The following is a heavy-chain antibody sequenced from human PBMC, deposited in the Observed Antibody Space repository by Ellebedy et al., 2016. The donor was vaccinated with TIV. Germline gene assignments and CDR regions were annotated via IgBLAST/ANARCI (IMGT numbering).Heavy chain of an antibody. V-gene: IGHV1-2*02. Sequence: AASVKVSCKASGYTFTAYYLHWVRQAPGQGLEWMGWINPNNGGTNYAQKFQGRVTLTRDTSINTAYMELNRLTSDDTAIYYGARDRTERWAIVYYFDYWGQGTLVTVSS. D-gene: IGHD3-9*01. CDR2: INPNNGGT. J-gene: IGHJ4*02. CDR3: ARDRTERWAIVYYFDY. CDR1: GYTFTAYY.